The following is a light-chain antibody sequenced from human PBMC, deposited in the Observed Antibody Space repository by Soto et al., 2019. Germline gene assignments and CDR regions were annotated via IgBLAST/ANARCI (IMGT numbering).Light chain of an antibody. CDR3: QQYDTYWT. CDR2: KAS. CDR1: QSIRSW. J-gene: IGKJ1*01. Sequence: DIQMTQSPSTLSASVGDRVIITCRASQSIRSWLAWYQQKPGQAPKLLIYKASSLESGVPSRFSGSGSGTEFTLTISSLQPDDFAIYYCQQYDTYWTFGQGTKVEIK. V-gene: IGKV1-5*03.